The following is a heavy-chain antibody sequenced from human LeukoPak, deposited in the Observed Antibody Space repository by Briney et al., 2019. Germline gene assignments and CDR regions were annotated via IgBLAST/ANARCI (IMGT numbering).Heavy chain of an antibody. CDR3: AGGTYSYGYDY. D-gene: IGHD5-18*01. Sequence: SETLSLTCTVSGGSISSYYWSWIRQPPGKGLEWIGYGYYSGRTKYNPSLKGRVTISVDTSKNHLSLRLTSVAAADTAVYYCAGGTYSYGYDYWGQGTLVTASS. V-gene: IGHV4-59*01. CDR2: GYYSGRT. CDR1: GGSISSYY. J-gene: IGHJ4*02.